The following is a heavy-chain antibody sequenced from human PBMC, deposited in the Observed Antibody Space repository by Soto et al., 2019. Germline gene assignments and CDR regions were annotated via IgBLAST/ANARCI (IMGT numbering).Heavy chain of an antibody. CDR2: IHPGDSDT. CDR1: GYSFTSYW. V-gene: IGHV5-51*01. Sequence: PGESLKISCEASGYSFTSYWIGWVRQMPGKGLEGMGIIHPGDSDTKDSPSFQGQVTISVDKSITTAYLQWSSLKASDTAMYYCARTPGPEVAASLEYYYFSGMDVWGQGTTVTVSS. J-gene: IGHJ6*02. CDR3: ARTPGPEVAASLEYYYFSGMDV. D-gene: IGHD2-15*01.